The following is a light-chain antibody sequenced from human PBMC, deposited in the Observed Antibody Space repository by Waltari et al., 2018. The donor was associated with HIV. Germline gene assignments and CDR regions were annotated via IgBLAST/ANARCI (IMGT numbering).Light chain of an antibody. CDR1: RSNIGSND. V-gene: IGLV1-44*01. J-gene: IGLJ2*01. CDR2: SNN. Sequence: QSVLTQPPSVSGTPGQRVTISCSGRRSNIGSNDVTWYQQRPGTDPKRPIYSNNQRPAGVPDRVSGSKSGTSASLAISGLQSEDEADYYCAVWDDNVNGLFGGGTKVTVL. CDR3: AVWDDNVNGL.